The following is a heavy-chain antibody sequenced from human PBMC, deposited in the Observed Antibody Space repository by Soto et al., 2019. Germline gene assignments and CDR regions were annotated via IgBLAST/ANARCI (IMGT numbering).Heavy chain of an antibody. CDR2: ISSTTNYI. J-gene: IGHJ4*02. CDR1: GFTFTRYS. CDR3: ARESEDLTSNFDY. Sequence: PGGALRLSSAASGFTFTRYSMNWVRQAPGKGLEWVSSISSTTNYIYYGDSMKGRFTISRDNAKNSLYLEMNSLRAEDTAVYYCARESEDLTSNFDYWGQGPLVTVS. V-gene: IGHV3-21*06.